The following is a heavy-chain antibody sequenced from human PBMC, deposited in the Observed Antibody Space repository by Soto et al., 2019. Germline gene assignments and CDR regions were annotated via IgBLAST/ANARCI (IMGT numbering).Heavy chain of an antibody. V-gene: IGHV1-2*04. J-gene: IGHJ4*02. CDR2: INPNSGGT. Sequence: EVSVKVSCKASGYTFTGYYMHWVRQAPGQGLEWMGWINPNSGGTNYAQKFQGWVTMTRDTSISTAYMELSRLRSEDTAVYYCARGAVGATAGVSDYWGQGTLVTVSS. CDR1: GYTFTGYY. D-gene: IGHD2-21*02. CDR3: ARGAVGATAGVSDY.